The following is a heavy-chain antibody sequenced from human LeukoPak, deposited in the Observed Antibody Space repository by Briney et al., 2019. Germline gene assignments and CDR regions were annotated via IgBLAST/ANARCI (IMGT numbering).Heavy chain of an antibody. CDR3: AKGYYGNYVAVDY. D-gene: IGHD4-11*01. Sequence: GGSLRLSCAASGFTFSSYAMIWVRQAPGKGLDWVSSISDNGDDTYYADSVKGRFTISRDKSTNTLYLQMNSLGADDTAVYYCAKGYYGNYVAVDYWGQGTLVTVSS. CDR2: ISDNGDDT. J-gene: IGHJ4*02. V-gene: IGHV3-23*01. CDR1: GFTFSSYA.